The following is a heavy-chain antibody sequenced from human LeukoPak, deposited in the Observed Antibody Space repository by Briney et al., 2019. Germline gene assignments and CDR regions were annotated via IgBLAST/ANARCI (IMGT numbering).Heavy chain of an antibody. Sequence: PSETLSLTCTVSGGSISSYYWSWIRPPPGKGLEWIGYIYYSGSTNYNPSLKSRVTISVDTSKNQFSLKLSSVTAADTAVYYCARDNGRVVGAAQTDYWGQGTLVTVSS. J-gene: IGHJ4*02. CDR3: ARDNGRVVGAAQTDY. V-gene: IGHV4-59*01. D-gene: IGHD1-26*01. CDR2: IYYSGST. CDR1: GGSISSYY.